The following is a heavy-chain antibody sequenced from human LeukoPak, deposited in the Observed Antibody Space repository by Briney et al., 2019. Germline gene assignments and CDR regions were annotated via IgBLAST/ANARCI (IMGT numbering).Heavy chain of an antibody. J-gene: IGHJ3*01. CDR1: GGSISSYY. Sequence: SETLSLTCTVSGGSISSYYWSWIRQPPGKGLEWIGSIYHSGSTYYNPSLKSRVTISVDTSKNQFSLKVNSVTAADTAVYYCGRGTTGTTGGGAFDVWGQGTMLSVSS. CDR2: IYHSGST. CDR3: GRGTTGTTGGGAFDV. V-gene: IGHV4-59*08. D-gene: IGHD4-17*01.